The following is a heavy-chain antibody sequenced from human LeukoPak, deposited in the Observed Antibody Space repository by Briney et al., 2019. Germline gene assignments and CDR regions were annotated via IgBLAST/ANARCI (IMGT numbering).Heavy chain of an antibody. D-gene: IGHD3-10*01. V-gene: IGHV3-23*01. CDR2: ISDSGGST. Sequence: GGSLRLSCAASGFTFSYYAMSWFRQAPGKGLEWVSVISDSGGSTYYADSVKDRFTISRDNSKNTLYLQMNSLRADDTAVYYCAKDLKSSITMVRGVPRGGLIDWGQGTLVTVSS. J-gene: IGHJ4*02. CDR1: GFTFSYYA. CDR3: AKDLKSSITMVRGVPRGGLID.